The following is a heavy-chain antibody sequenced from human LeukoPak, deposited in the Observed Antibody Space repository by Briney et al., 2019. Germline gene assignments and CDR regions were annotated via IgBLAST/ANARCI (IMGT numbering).Heavy chain of an antibody. V-gene: IGHV4-34*01. J-gene: IGHJ6*03. D-gene: IGHD2-2*01. CDR2: INHSGST. CDR1: GGSLSGYY. Sequence: SETLSLTCAVYGGSLSGYYWIWIRQPPGKGLEWIGEINHSGSTNHNPSLKSRVTTSVDTSKNQSSLKLSSVTAADTAVYYCASLVPAAMKDYYYYYMDVWGKGTTVTVSS. CDR3: ASLVPAAMKDYYYYYMDV.